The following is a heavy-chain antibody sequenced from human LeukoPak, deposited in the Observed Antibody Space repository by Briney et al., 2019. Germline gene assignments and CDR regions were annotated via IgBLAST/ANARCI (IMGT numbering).Heavy chain of an antibody. D-gene: IGHD6-13*01. J-gene: IGHJ4*02. Sequence: GGSLRLSCAASGFTFSTYAMHWVRQAPGKGLEWVAVIWYDGINKYYADSVKGRFTISRDNSENTLYLQMNSLRAEDTALYFCARDLGSSSIRYPDYWGQGTLVTVSS. V-gene: IGHV3-33*01. CDR1: GFTFSTYA. CDR3: ARDLGSSSIRYPDY. CDR2: IWYDGINK.